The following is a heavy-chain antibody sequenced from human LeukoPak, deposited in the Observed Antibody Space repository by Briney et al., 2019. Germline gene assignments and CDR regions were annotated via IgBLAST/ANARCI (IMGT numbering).Heavy chain of an antibody. J-gene: IGHJ4*02. CDR3: ARDYSTSPLGAYFDY. V-gene: IGHV3-33*01. CDR2: IWYDGSNK. CDR1: GFTFSSHG. Sequence: GGPRGLSVPPPGFTFSSHGVHWVRKAPGKGLEGVAVIWYDGSNKYYADSMKGRFTISRDNSKNTLYLQMNSLRAEDTAVYYCARDYSTSPLGAYFDYWGQGTLVTVSS. D-gene: IGHD2-2*01.